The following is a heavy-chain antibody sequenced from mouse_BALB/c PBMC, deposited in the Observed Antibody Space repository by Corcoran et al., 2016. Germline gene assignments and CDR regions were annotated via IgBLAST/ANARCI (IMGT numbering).Heavy chain of an antibody. D-gene: IGHD1-1*01. Sequence: EVQLQQSGPELVKPGASVKMSCKASGYTFTSYVMHWVKQKPGQGLEWIGYINPYNDGTKYNEKFKGKATLTADTSSSTAYMQLSSLTSEDSAVYFCARNYYGSSYWFAYWGQGTLVTVSA. J-gene: IGHJ3*01. CDR1: GYTFTSYV. CDR3: ARNYYGSSYWFAY. V-gene: IGHV1S136*01. CDR2: INPYNDGT.